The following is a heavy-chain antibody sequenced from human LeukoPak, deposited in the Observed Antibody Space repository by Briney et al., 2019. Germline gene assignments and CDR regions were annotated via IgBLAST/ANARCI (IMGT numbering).Heavy chain of an antibody. CDR3: TTDHCPDTSTDCSLTFYFDY. J-gene: IGHJ4*02. CDR1: GLTFRNAW. V-gene: IGHV3-15*01. D-gene: IGHD2-2*01. Sequence: PGGSLRLSCGASGLTFRNAWMTWVRQAPGKGLEGVGRIKSKIDGGITDYAAPVRGRFTISRDDSKNTLFLQMNSLKTEDTAVYYCTTDHCPDTSTDCSLTFYFDYWGQGILVTVSS. CDR2: IKSKIDGGIT.